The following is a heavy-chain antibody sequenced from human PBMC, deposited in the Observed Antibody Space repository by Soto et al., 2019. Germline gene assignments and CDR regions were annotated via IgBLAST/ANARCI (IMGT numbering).Heavy chain of an antibody. CDR2: IYFSGST. CDR3: ARHGSY. Sequence: SEPLSLSCSVAGGSIINTGDYWGWIRQPPGKGLEWVGTIYFSGSTFYNPSLKSRVTISIDTSKNQFSLRLSSVTAADTAVYYCARHGSYWGQGTLVTVSS. V-gene: IGHV4-39*01. J-gene: IGHJ4*02. CDR1: GGSIINTGDY.